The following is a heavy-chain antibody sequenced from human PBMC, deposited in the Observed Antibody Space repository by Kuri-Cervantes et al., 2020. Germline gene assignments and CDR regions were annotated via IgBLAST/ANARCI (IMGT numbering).Heavy chain of an antibody. D-gene: IGHD1-26*01. CDR1: GGSISSGGYY. Sequence: SCTVSGGSISSGGYYWSWIRQHPGKGLEWIGYIYYSGSTYYDPSLKSRVTISVDTSKNQFSLKLSSVTAADTAVYYCARAGEWELEGFDYWGQGTLVTVSS. J-gene: IGHJ4*02. V-gene: IGHV4-31*03. CDR2: IYYSGST. CDR3: ARAGEWELEGFDY.